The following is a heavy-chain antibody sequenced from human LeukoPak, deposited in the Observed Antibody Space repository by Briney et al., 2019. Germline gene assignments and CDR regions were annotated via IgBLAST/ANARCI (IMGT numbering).Heavy chain of an antibody. J-gene: IGHJ3*02. Sequence: PSETLSLTCTVSGYSISSGYYWGWIRQPPGKGLEWIGEINHSGSTNYNPSLMSRVTISVDTSKNQFSLKLSSVTAADTAVYYCARVVEGLEGLHAFDIWGQGTMVTVSS. D-gene: IGHD3-3*01. CDR1: GYSISSGYY. V-gene: IGHV4-38-2*02. CDR2: INHSGST. CDR3: ARVVEGLEGLHAFDI.